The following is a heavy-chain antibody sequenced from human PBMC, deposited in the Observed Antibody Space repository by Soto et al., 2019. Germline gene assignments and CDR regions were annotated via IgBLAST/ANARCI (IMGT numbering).Heavy chain of an antibody. V-gene: IGHV3-30*18. Sequence: ESGGGVVQPGRSLRLSCAASGFTFSSYGMHWVRQAPGKGLEWVAVISYDGSNKYYADSVKGRFTISRDNSKNTLYLQMNSLRAEDTAVYYCAKSPATVTTTQDYWGQGTLVTVSS. CDR2: ISYDGSNK. CDR1: GFTFSSYG. J-gene: IGHJ4*02. D-gene: IGHD4-17*01. CDR3: AKSPATVTTTQDY.